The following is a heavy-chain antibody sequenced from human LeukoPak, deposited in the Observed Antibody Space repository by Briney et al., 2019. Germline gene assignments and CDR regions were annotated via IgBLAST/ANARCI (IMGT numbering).Heavy chain of an antibody. D-gene: IGHD6-19*01. J-gene: IGHJ6*03. V-gene: IGHV1-24*01. CDR1: GYTLTELS. CDR3: ATSLADSSGWYAYYSYMDV. CDR2: FDPEDGET. Sequence: ASVKVSCKVSGYTLTELSMHWVRQAPGKGLEWMGGFDPEDGETIYAQKFQGRVTMTEDTSTDTAYMELSSLRSEDTAVYYCATSLADSSGWYAYYSYMDVWGKGTTVTVSS.